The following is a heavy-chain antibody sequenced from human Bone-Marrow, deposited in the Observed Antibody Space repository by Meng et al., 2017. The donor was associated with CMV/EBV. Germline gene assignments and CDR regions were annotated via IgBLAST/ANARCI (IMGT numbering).Heavy chain of an antibody. Sequence: GESLKISCAASGFTFDNYWMTWVRQAPGKGLEWVANIKQDGSATYYVGSVQGRFRVSRDNANNSLSLQMDSLRVEDTAVYDCRTTSNGFFDYWGQGALVTVSS. CDR3: RTTSNGFFDY. D-gene: IGHD2-8*01. CDR2: IKQDGSAT. CDR1: GFTFDNYW. V-gene: IGHV3-7*01. J-gene: IGHJ4*02.